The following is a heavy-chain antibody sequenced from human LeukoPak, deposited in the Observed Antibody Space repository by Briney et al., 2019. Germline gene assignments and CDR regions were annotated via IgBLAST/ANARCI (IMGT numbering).Heavy chain of an antibody. V-gene: IGHV3-23*01. D-gene: IGHD3-9*01. CDR3: ARGLTSLDY. CDR1: RFTFSSYA. J-gene: IGHJ4*02. Sequence: GGSLRLSCAASRFTFSSYAMSWVRQAPGKGLEWVSGISGSGGSTYYADSVKGRFTISRDNSKNTLYLQMNSLRAEDTAVYYCARGLTSLDYWGQGTLVTVSS. CDR2: ISGSGGST.